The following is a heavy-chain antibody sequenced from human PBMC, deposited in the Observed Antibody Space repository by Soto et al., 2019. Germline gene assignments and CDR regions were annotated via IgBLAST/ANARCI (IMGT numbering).Heavy chain of an antibody. CDR3: ARVLDSSGESGAFDI. Sequence: SETLSLTCTVSGGSISGGGYYWSWIRQHPGKGLEWIGYIYYSGSTYYNPSLKSRVTISVDTSKNQFSLKLSSVTAADTAVYYCARVLDSSGESGAFDIWGQGTMVTVSS. J-gene: IGHJ3*02. V-gene: IGHV4-31*02. CDR1: GGSISGGGYY. D-gene: IGHD3-22*01. CDR2: IYYSGST.